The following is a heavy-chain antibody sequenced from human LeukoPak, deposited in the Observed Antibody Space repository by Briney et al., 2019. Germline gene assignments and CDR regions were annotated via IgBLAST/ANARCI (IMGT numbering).Heavy chain of an antibody. J-gene: IGHJ4*02. D-gene: IGHD2-15*01. CDR2: XXPIFGTA. Sequence: WXXGXXPIFGTANYAQKFQGRVTITADKSTSTAYMELSSLRSEDTAVYYCAGGEGYCSGGSCLALDYWGQGTLVTVSS. V-gene: IGHV1-69*06. CDR3: AGGEGYCSGGSCLALDY.